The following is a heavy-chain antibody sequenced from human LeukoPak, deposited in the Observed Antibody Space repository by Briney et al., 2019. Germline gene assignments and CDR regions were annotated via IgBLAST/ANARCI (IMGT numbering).Heavy chain of an antibody. CDR2: IYYSGST. Sequence: SETLSLTCTVSGGSISSSSYYWGWIRQPPGKGLEWIGSIYYSGSTYYNPSLKSRATISVDTSKNQFSLKLSSVTAADTAVYYCARRLLDIIVGATAWFDPWGQGTLVTVSS. J-gene: IGHJ5*02. D-gene: IGHD1-26*01. CDR3: ARRLLDIIVGATAWFDP. V-gene: IGHV4-39*07. CDR1: GGSISSSSYY.